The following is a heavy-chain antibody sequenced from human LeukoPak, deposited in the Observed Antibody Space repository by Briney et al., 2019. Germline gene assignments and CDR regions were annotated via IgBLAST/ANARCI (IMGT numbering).Heavy chain of an antibody. CDR2: ISSPGTTI. CDR1: GFRFSDYY. V-gene: IGHV3-11*04. J-gene: IGHJ2*01. CDR3: ATAVTRRRLQWNFDL. Sequence: GRSLRLSCAASGFRFSDYYMSWIRQAPGKGLEWISYISSPGTTIYYVDSVKGRFTISRDNAKNSLSLQMDSLRAEDTAVYYCATAVTRRRLQWNFDLWGRGTLVTVSS. D-gene: IGHD4-17*01.